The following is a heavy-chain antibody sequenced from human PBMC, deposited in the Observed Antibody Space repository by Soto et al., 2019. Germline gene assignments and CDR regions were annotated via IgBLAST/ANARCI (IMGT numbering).Heavy chain of an antibody. CDR1: GGSLSSYY. Sequence: PSETLSLSYTVSGGSLSSYYWSWIRRPPGMGLEWIASISYSGTTNYNSSLKSRVTISIDTSKNQFSLKFNSVTAADTAVYYCAREGYNFGPFDYWGQGALVT. J-gene: IGHJ4*02. V-gene: IGHV4-59*01. D-gene: IGHD5-18*01. CDR3: AREGYNFGPFDY. CDR2: ISYSGTT.